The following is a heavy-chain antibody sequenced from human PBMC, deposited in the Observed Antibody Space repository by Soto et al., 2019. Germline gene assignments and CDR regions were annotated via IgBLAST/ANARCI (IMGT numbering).Heavy chain of an antibody. CDR2: ILYDGTKE. CDR3: VRGWGRGVPLSCLDF. J-gene: IGHJ3*01. D-gene: IGHD1-26*01. CDR1: GFTFSQDG. Sequence: QVQLVESGGRVFQPGTSLRLSCAASGFTFSQDGMHRVRQAPGKGLDWVAVILYDGTKEYYADSVKGRFTISRDNPGNMVYLQMNSLRAEDTAVYYCVRGWGRGVPLSCLDFWGQGTTVVVSS. V-gene: IGHV3-33*01.